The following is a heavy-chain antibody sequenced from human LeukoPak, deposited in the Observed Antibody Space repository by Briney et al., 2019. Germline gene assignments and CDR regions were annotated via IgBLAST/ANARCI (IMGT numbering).Heavy chain of an antibody. CDR2: IKQDGSER. D-gene: IGHD1-26*01. CDR3: ARDQISSGSYSGFDY. V-gene: IGHV3-7*01. CDR1: GFTFSSYW. Sequence: GGSLRLSCAASGFTFSSYWMSWVRQAPGKGLEWVANIKQDGSERYYVDSVKGRFTISRDNAKNSLYLQMNSLRAEDTAVYYCARDQISSGSYSGFDYWGQGTLVTVSS. J-gene: IGHJ4*02.